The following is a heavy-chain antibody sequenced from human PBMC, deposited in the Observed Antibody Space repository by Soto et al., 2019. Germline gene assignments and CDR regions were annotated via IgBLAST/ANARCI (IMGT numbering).Heavy chain of an antibody. CDR2: IYDGGST. V-gene: IGHV4-39*01. CDR3: ARQNPAQGYYYGMAV. J-gene: IGHJ6*02. CDR1: GGSISNVNDC. Sequence: PSETLSLTCTVSGGSISNVNDCWSWIRQSPDKSLEWIGHIYDGGSTYYNPSLKSRVTISVDTSKNQFSLKLSSVTAADTAVYYCARQNPAQGYYYGMAVWGQGTTVTVSS.